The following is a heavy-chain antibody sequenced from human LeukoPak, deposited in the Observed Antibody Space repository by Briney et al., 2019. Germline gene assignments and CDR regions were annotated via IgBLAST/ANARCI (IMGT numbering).Heavy chain of an antibody. CDR1: GFTFSSYS. J-gene: IGHJ4*02. CDR3: ARDRNTDFWSGYYTNYFDY. CDR2: ISSSSSYI. D-gene: IGHD3-3*01. V-gene: IGHV3-21*01. Sequence: GGSLRLSCAASGFTFSSYSMNWVRQAPGKGLEWVSSISSSSSYIYYADSVKGRFTISRDNAKNSLYLQMNSLRAEDTAVYYCARDRNTDFWSGYYTNYFDYWGQGTLVTVSS.